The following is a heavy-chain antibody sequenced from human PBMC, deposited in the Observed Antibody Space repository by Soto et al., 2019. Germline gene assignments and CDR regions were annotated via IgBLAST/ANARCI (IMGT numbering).Heavy chain of an antibody. Sequence: SETLSLTCPVYGGSFSGYCWSGIRQPPGKGLEWIREINHSGSTNYNPSLKSRVTISVGTSKNQFSLTLSSVPAADTAVYYWASPAGRRGYSDGYEYYYYGMDVWGQGTTVTFSS. CDR2: INHSGST. CDR3: ASPAGRRGYSDGYEYYYYGMDV. J-gene: IGHJ6*02. D-gene: IGHD5-18*01. CDR1: GGSFSGYC. V-gene: IGHV4-34*01.